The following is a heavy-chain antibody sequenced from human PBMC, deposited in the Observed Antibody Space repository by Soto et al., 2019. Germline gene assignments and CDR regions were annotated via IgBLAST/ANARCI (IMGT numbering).Heavy chain of an antibody. Sequence: ASVKVSCKASGYTFTSYGISCVRQAPGQGLEWMGWISAYNGNTNYAQKLQGRVTMTTDTSTSTAYMELRSLRSDDTAVYYCARVGYDFWSGYSTWFDPWGQGALVTVSS. CDR2: ISAYNGNT. J-gene: IGHJ5*02. D-gene: IGHD3-3*01. CDR3: ARVGYDFWSGYSTWFDP. V-gene: IGHV1-18*04. CDR1: GYTFTSYG.